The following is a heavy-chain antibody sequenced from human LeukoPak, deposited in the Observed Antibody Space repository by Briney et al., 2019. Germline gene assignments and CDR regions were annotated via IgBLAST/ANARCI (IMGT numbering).Heavy chain of an antibody. V-gene: IGHV4-34*01. Sequence: SETLSLTCAVYGGSFSGYYWSWIRQPPGKGLEWIGEINHSGSTNYNPSLKSRVTISVDTSKNQFSLKLSSVTAADTAVYYCARVPLGYCSSTSCYGGDRNWFDPWGQGTLVTVSS. D-gene: IGHD2-2*01. CDR2: INHSGST. CDR3: ARVPLGYCSSTSCYGGDRNWFDP. J-gene: IGHJ5*02. CDR1: GGSFSGYY.